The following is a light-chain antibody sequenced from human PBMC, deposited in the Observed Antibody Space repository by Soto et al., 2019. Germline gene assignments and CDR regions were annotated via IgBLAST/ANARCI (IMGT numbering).Light chain of an antibody. CDR1: QSVSSRS. V-gene: IGKV3-20*01. J-gene: IGKJ1*01. Sequence: EIVLTQSPGSLPLSPGERATLSCRASQSVSSRSLAWYQQKSGQAPRLLIYAASSRATGIPDRFSGSGSGTDFTLTISRLEPEDFAVYYCQQYGNSPETFGQGTKVEI. CDR3: QQYGNSPET. CDR2: AAS.